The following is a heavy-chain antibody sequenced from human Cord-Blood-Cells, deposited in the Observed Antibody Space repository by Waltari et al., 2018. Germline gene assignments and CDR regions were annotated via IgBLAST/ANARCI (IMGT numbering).Heavy chain of an antibody. CDR1: GFTVSTHH. CDR3: ARLDSSSWPHFDY. D-gene: IGHD6-13*01. J-gene: IGHJ4*02. CDR2: IYSGGST. V-gene: IGHV3-53*01. Sequence: EVQRVESGGGLIQPVGSLRLSCAASGFTVSTHHMIWVRQAPGKGLEWVSVIYSGGSTYDADSVKGRFTNSRDNSKNTLYLKMNSLRAEDTAVYYCARLDSSSWPHFDYWGQGTLVTVSS.